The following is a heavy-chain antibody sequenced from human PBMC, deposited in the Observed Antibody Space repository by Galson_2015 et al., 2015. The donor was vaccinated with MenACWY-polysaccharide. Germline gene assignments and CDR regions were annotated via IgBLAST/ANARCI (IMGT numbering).Heavy chain of an antibody. J-gene: IGHJ4*02. CDR1: GLTFSNYH. V-gene: IGHV3-69-1*01. CDR2: ISSSSTI. D-gene: IGHD1-14*01. CDR3: ARVRISSRSFDS. Sequence: PLRLACEASGLTFSNYHMNWVRQAPGKGLEWASYISSSSTIYYADSVKGRFTISRDNAKNSLYLQMNSLRAEYTAVYYCARVRISSRSFDSWGQGSLVTVSS.